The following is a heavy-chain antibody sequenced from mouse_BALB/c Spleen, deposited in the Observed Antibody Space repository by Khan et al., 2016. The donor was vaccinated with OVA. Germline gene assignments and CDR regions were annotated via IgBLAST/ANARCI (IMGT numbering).Heavy chain of an antibody. J-gene: IGHJ1*01. CDR2: IYYSGTI. D-gene: IGHD1-1*01. V-gene: IGHV3-5*02. Sequence: EVKLEESGPGLVKPSQTVSLTCTVTGISITTGNYRWSWIRQFPGNKLEWIGYIYYSGTITYNPSLTSRTTITRDTSKNQFFLEMNSLTAEDTVTYYCARDYGSLYWYFDVWGAGTTVTVSS. CDR3: ARDYGSLYWYFDV. CDR1: GISITTGNYR.